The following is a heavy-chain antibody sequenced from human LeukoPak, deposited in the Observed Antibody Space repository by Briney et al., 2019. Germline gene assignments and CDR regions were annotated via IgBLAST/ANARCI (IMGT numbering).Heavy chain of an antibody. CDR3: ARRHRGIGPLSGFDP. Sequence: SETLSLTCTVSGGSISSSSYYWGWIRQPPGKGLEWIGSIYYSGSTYYNPSLKSRVTISVDTSKNQFSLKLSSVTAADTAVYYCARRHRGIGPLSGFDPWGQGTLVTVSS. V-gene: IGHV4-39*01. D-gene: IGHD1-26*01. CDR1: GGSISSSSYY. CDR2: IYYSGST. J-gene: IGHJ5*02.